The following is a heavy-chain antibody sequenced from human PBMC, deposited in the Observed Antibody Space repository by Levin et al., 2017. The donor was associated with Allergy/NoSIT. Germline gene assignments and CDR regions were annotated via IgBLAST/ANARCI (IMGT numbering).Heavy chain of an antibody. CDR2: ISPTGDDT. J-gene: IGHJ4*02. CDR3: ARENDYALDY. CDR1: GFTFTNYY. D-gene: IGHD1-1*01. V-gene: IGHV1-46*01. Sequence: VASVKVSCKASGFTFTNYYLHWLRQAPGQEPDWMGRISPTGDDTIYAEKFQGRLIMTRDTSTSTDYLEVSSLTSEDTALYYCARENDYALDYWGRGTLVTVSS.